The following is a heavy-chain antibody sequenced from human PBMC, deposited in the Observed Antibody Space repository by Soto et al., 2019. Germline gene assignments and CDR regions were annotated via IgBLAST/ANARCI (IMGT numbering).Heavy chain of an antibody. V-gene: IGHV3-23*01. D-gene: IGHD2-15*01. J-gene: IGHJ4*02. CDR2: ISGSGGST. Sequence: GGSLRLSCAASGFSFISYAMSWVRQAPGKGLEWVSAISGSGGSTYHADSVKGRFTISRDNSKNTLYLQMNSLRAEDTAVYYCAKVLYVVVVAATRYYFDYWGQGTLVTVAS. CDR3: AKVLYVVVVAATRYYFDY. CDR1: GFSFISYA.